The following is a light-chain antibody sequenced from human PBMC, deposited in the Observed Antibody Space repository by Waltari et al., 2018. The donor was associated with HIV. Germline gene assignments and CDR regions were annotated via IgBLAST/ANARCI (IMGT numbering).Light chain of an antibody. J-gene: IGLJ2*01. CDR2: DKG. Sequence: QSVLTQPPSVYAAPGQDVTISCSGGSSNIGDNYVSWYQQPPGTAPKLLIYDKGKGLSGIPDRFSGSKSGTSATLVITGLQTGDEADYYCGTWDGSLSAPVFGGGTKLTVL. V-gene: IGLV1-51*01. CDR3: GTWDGSLSAPV. CDR1: SSNIGDNY.